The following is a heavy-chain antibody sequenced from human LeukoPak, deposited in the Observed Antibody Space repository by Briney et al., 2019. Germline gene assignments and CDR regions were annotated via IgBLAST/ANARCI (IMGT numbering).Heavy chain of an antibody. D-gene: IGHD4-23*01. CDR3: AREPLGDYGGNSGSDY. CDR2: IYYSGGT. CDR1: SSSISNYY. Sequence: SETLSLTCTVSSSSISNYYWNWIRQPPGKGLEWIGYIYYSGGTNYNPSLKSRLTISVDTSKNQFSLKLTSVTAADTAVYYCAREPLGDYGGNSGSDYWGQGSLVTVSS. V-gene: IGHV4-59*01. J-gene: IGHJ4*02.